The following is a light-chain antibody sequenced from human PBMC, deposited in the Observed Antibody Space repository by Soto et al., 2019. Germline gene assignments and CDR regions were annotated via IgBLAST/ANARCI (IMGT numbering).Light chain of an antibody. CDR2: STN. CDR1: TGAVTSGYY. V-gene: IGLV7-43*01. CDR3: LLYYGGQLGV. Sequence: QTVVTQEPSLTVSPGGTVTLTCATSTGAVTSGYYPNWFQQKPGQAPRALIYSTNHKYSWTPARFSGSLLGGKAALTLSGVKPEDEAAYYCLLYYGGQLGVFGGGTKLTVL. J-gene: IGLJ2*01.